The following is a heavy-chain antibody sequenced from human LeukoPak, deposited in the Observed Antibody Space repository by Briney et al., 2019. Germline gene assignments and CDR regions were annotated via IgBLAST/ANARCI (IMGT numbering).Heavy chain of an antibody. CDR2: IYHSGST. Sequence: SETLSLTCAVSGYSISSGYYWGWIRQPPGKGLEWIGSIYHSGSTYYNPSLKSRVTISIDTSKNQFSLKLSSVTAADTAVYYCVRGLVATIRNWFVPWGEGTLVTVSS. D-gene: IGHD5-12*01. CDR3: VRGLVATIRNWFVP. CDR1: GYSISSGYY. V-gene: IGHV4-38-2*01. J-gene: IGHJ5*02.